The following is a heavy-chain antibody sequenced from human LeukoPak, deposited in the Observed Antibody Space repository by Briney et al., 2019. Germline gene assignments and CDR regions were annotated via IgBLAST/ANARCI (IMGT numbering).Heavy chain of an antibody. D-gene: IGHD2-2*01. CDR3: AKDAENSIVVVPAARVHTLPDY. Sequence: GASVKVSCKASGYTFTSYDINWVRQATGQGLEWMGWMNPNSGNTGYAQKFQGRVTMTRNTSISTAYMELSSLRSEDTAVYYCAKDAENSIVVVPAARVHTLPDYWGQGTLVTVSS. V-gene: IGHV1-8*01. CDR2: MNPNSGNT. CDR1: GYTFTSYD. J-gene: IGHJ4*02.